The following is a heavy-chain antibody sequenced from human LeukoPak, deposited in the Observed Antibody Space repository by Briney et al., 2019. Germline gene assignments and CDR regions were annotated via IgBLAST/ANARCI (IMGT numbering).Heavy chain of an antibody. Sequence: GGSLRLSCAASGFTFSSYAMHWVRQAPGKGLEWVAVISHDGSNKYYADSVKGRFTISRDNSKNTLYLQMNSLRAEDTAVYYCARDRNVVVPAAIGYWGQGTLVTVSS. CDR2: ISHDGSNK. V-gene: IGHV3-30-3*01. J-gene: IGHJ4*02. CDR3: ARDRNVVVPAAIGY. D-gene: IGHD2-2*01. CDR1: GFTFSSYA.